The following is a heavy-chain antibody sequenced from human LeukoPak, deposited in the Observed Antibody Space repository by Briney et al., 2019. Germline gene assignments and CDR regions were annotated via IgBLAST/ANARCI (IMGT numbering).Heavy chain of an antibody. V-gene: IGHV7-4-1*02. J-gene: IGHJ4*02. CDR2: IHPSTGNP. Sequence: ASVKVSCKASGYTFTNYAMNWVRQAPGQGLEWMGWIHPSTGNPTYAQGFTGRFVFSLDTSVSTAYLQISSLKAEDTALYYCAVPRIAAAGPAFDCWGQGTLVTVSS. CDR1: GYTFTNYA. D-gene: IGHD6-13*01. CDR3: AVPRIAAAGPAFDC.